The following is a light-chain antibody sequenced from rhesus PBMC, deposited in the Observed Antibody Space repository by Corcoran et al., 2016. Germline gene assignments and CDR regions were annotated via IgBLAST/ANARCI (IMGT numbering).Light chain of an antibody. CDR3: QQHNSYPLT. V-gene: IGKV1S14*01. Sequence: DIQMTQSPSSLSASVGDTVTITCRASQGISNYIAWYQQKPGKAPKPLIYYASNLESGGPSRFSGSGSGTDFTLTISSLQPEDFAIDYCQQHNSYPLTFGGGTKVELK. J-gene: IGKJ4*01. CDR1: QGISNY. CDR2: YAS.